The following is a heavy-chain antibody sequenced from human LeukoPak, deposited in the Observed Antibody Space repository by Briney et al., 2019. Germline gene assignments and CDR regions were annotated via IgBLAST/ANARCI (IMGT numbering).Heavy chain of an antibody. J-gene: IGHJ6*02. V-gene: IGHV6-1*01. Sequence: SQTLSLTCAISGDSVSSNSAAWNWIRQSPSRGLEWLGRTYYRSKWYSDYAVSVKSRITINPDTSRNQFSLQLNSVTPEDTAVYYCARDTYSGYDSLFGNYFYYAMDVWGQGTTVTVSS. D-gene: IGHD5-12*01. CDR1: GDSVSSNSAA. CDR3: ARDTYSGYDSLFGNYFYYAMDV. CDR2: TYYRSKWYS.